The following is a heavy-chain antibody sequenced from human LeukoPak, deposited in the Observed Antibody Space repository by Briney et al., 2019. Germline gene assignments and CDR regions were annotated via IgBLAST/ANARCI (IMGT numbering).Heavy chain of an antibody. Sequence: PGGSLRLSCAASGFTFSSYAMHWVRQAPGKGLEWVAVISYDGSNKYYADSVKGRFTTSRDNSKNTLYLQMNSLRAEDTAVYYCARERAAAGIKHDAFDIWGQGTMVTVSS. J-gene: IGHJ3*02. CDR1: GFTFSSYA. CDR3: ARERAAAGIKHDAFDI. CDR2: ISYDGSNK. D-gene: IGHD6-13*01. V-gene: IGHV3-30-3*01.